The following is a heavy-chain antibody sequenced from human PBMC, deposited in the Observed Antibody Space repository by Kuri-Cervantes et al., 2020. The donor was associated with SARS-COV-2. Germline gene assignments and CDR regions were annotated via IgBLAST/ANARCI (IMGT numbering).Heavy chain of an antibody. V-gene: IGHV3-21*01. CDR1: GFAFSSYS. CDR3: ARDFPPAYYDFWSGQIYGMDV. J-gene: IGHJ6*02. Sequence: GESLKISCAASGFAFSSYSMNWVRQAPGKGLEWVSSISSSSSYIYYADSVKGRFTISRDNAKNSLYLQMNSLRAEDTAVYYCARDFPPAYYDFWSGQIYGMDVWGQGTTVTVSS. CDR2: ISSSSSYI. D-gene: IGHD3-3*01.